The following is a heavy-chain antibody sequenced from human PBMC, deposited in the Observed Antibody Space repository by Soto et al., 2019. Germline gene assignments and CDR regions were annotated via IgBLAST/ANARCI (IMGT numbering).Heavy chain of an antibody. CDR1: GGSISSYY. CDR3: ARHYTFSSNFDY. CDR2: IYYSGST. J-gene: IGHJ4*02. V-gene: IGHV4-59*08. D-gene: IGHD3-16*01. Sequence: SETLSLTCTVSGGSISSYYWSWIRQPPGKGLEWIGHIYYSGSTNYNPSLKSRVTISVDTSKNQFSLKLSSVTAADTAVYYCARHYTFSSNFDYWGQGTLVTVS.